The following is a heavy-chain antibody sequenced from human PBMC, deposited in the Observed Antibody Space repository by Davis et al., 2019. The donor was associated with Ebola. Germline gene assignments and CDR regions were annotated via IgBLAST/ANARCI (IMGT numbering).Heavy chain of an antibody. CDR2: IRYDGSRI. Sequence: GESLKISCAASGFTFSDYGMQWVRQAPGKGLEWVAFIRYDGSRIYYGDSVKGRFTVSRDNSKNTLYLQMNSLRAEDTAMYYCARQATVSTSGYDFWGQGTLVTVSS. D-gene: IGHD4-17*01. CDR1: GFTFSDYG. V-gene: IGHV3-30*02. J-gene: IGHJ4*02. CDR3: ARQATVSTSGYDF.